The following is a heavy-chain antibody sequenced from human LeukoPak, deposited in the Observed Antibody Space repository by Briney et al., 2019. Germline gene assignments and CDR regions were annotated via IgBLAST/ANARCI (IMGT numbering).Heavy chain of an antibody. CDR3: AKIPLFEVVKGYYMDV. Sequence: GGSLRLSCAASGFTFSSYGMHWVRQAPGKGLEWVAFIRYDGSNKYYADSVKGRFTISRDNSKNTLYLQMNSLRAEDTAVYYCAKIPLFEVVKGYYMDVWGKGTTVTVSS. D-gene: IGHD3-3*01. CDR2: IRYDGSNK. J-gene: IGHJ6*03. V-gene: IGHV3-30*02. CDR1: GFTFSSYG.